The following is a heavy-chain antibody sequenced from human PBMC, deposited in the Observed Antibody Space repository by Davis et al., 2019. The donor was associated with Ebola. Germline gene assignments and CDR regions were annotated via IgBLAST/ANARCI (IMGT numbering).Heavy chain of an antibody. Sequence: GGSLRLSCAASGFTFSSYAMHWVRQAPGKGLEWVAVISYDGSNKYYADSVKGRFTISRDNSKNTLYLQMNSLKTEDTAVYYCTSTYSSHDYWGQGTLVTVSS. J-gene: IGHJ4*02. CDR2: ISYDGSNK. V-gene: IGHV3-30-3*01. CDR1: GFTFSSYA. CDR3: TSTYSSHDY. D-gene: IGHD6-13*01.